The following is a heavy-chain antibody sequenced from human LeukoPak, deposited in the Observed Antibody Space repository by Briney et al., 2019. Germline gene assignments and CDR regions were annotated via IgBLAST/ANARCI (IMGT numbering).Heavy chain of an antibody. D-gene: IGHD2-2*03. CDR3: ARDWGVVDIVVVPAAMDYYMDV. J-gene: IGHJ6*03. V-gene: IGHV1-18*01. CDR1: GYTFTSYG. CDR2: ISAYNGNT. Sequence: APVKVSCKASGYTFTSYGISWVRQAPGQGLEWMGWISAYNGNTNYAQKLQGRVTMTTDTSTSTAYMELRSLRSDDTAVYYCARDWGVVDIVVVPAAMDYYMDVWGKGTTVTVSS.